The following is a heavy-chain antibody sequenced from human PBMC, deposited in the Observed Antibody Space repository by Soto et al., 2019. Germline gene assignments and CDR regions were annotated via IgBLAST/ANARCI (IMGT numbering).Heavy chain of an antibody. V-gene: IGHV4-34*01. D-gene: IGHD3-22*01. J-gene: IGHJ4*02. CDR1: SGSFSGYY. CDR2: ISHSGST. Sequence: QVQLQQWGAGLLKPSETLSLRCVVNSGSFSGYYWTWIRQTPGKGLEWIGEISHSGSTNYNPSLMSRVTMSAETSKKQFALRLSSVTAADTALSFCARGYESSRRYLPLLDYWGQGTLVTVSS. CDR3: ARGYESSRRYLPLLDY.